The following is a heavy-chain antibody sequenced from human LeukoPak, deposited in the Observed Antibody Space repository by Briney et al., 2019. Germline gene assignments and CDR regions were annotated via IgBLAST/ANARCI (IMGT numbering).Heavy chain of an antibody. Sequence: SETLSLTCTVSGGSISSSSYYWGWIRQPPGKGLEWIGSIYYSGSTYYNPSLKSRVTISVDTSKNQISLKLSSVTAADTAVYYCARRPLIAAAGAFDYWGQGTLVTVSS. CDR2: IYYSGST. CDR3: ARRPLIAAAGAFDY. J-gene: IGHJ4*02. D-gene: IGHD6-13*01. V-gene: IGHV4-39*01. CDR1: GGSISSSSYY.